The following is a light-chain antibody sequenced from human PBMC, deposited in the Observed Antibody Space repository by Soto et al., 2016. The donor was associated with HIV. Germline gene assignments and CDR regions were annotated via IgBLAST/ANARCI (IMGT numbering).Light chain of an antibody. V-gene: IGLV3-21*03. Sequence: SYVLTQPPSVSVAPGKTARITCGGNNIGTKSVHWYQQRPGQAPVLVVYDDRDRPSGIPERFSGSNSGNTATLTISRVEAGDEADYYCQVWDSSSDHYVFGTGTEATVL. CDR3: QVWDSSSDHYV. J-gene: IGLJ1*01. CDR1: NIGTKS. CDR2: DDR.